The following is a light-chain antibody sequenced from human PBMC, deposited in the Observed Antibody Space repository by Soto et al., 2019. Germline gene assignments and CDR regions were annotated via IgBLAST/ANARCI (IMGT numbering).Light chain of an antibody. Sequence: EIVLTQSPATLSVSPGERVSLSCWASQSVTNKLAWYQQRPGQPPRLLLYDASTRATGVPATFSGSGSGTDFTLTISSLEPEDFGVFYCQQRFDWPKITFGQGNDWRL. V-gene: IGKV3-11*01. J-gene: IGKJ5*01. CDR1: QSVTNK. CDR2: DAS. CDR3: QQRFDWPKIT.